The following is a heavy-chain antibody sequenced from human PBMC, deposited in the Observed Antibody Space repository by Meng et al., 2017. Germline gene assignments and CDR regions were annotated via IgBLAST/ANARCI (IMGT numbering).Heavy chain of an antibody. J-gene: IGHJ4*02. Sequence: GGFLRPSCAALGFTFSSYAMSWVRQAPGKGLEWVSAISGSGGSTYYADSVKGRFTIPRDNSKNKLYLQMNSLRAEDTAVYYCAKDRFYYDSSGYYDLDYWGQGTLVTVSS. CDR1: GFTFSSYA. V-gene: IGHV3-23*01. CDR3: AKDRFYYDSSGYYDLDY. CDR2: ISGSGGST. D-gene: IGHD3-22*01.